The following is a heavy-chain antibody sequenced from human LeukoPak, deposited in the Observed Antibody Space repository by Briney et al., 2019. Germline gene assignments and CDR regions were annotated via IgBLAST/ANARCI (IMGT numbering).Heavy chain of an antibody. J-gene: IGHJ4*02. CDR3: ARDLPQRGFDY. CDR1: GYTFTSYG. CDR2: ISAYNGKT. Sequence: GASVKVSCKASGYTFTSYGISWVRRAPGQGLEWMGWISAYNGKTNYAQKVQGRVTMTTDTSTSTAYMELRSLGSDDTAVYYCARDLPQRGFDYWGQGTLVTVSS. V-gene: IGHV1-18*01. D-gene: IGHD3-10*01.